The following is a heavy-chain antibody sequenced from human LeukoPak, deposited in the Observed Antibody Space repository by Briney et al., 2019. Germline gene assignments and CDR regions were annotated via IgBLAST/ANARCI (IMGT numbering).Heavy chain of an antibody. Sequence: ASVKASCKASGYTFTTYYIHWVRQAPGQGLEWMGIINPSGGSTSYEQKFQGRVTMTRDTSTSIVYMDLSSLRSDDTAVYLCARGMGYFDTGKVKYNYYGMDVWGQGTTVTVSS. CDR2: INPSGGST. CDR1: GYTFTTYY. CDR3: ARGMGYFDTGKVKYNYYGMDV. D-gene: IGHD5-18*01. J-gene: IGHJ6*02. V-gene: IGHV1-46*01.